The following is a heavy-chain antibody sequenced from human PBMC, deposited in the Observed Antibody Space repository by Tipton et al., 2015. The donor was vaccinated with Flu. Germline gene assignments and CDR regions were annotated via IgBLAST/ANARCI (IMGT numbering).Heavy chain of an antibody. J-gene: IGHJ4*02. D-gene: IGHD3-10*02. CDR1: GDSISSKL. CDR2: IHHSGST. CDR3: ARLSYYDVDLKNFYFDY. Sequence: GLVKPSETLYLICTVSGDSISSKLWNWIRQPPGKGLEWIGHIHHSGSTIYNPSLESRVTISLDTSRNQFSLNLRSVTAADTAVYYCARLSYYDVDLKNFYFDYWGQGALVTVSS. V-gene: IGHV4-59*08.